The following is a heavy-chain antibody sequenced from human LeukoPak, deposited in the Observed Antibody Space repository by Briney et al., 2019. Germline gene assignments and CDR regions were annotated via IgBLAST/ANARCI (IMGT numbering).Heavy chain of an antibody. CDR3: ARERRVPAAIDY. V-gene: IGHV1-46*01. CDR1: GYTFTSYY. J-gene: IGHJ4*02. Sequence: GASVKVSCKASGYTFTSYYMHWVRQAPGQGLEWMGIINPSGGSTSYAQKFQGRVTMTRDTSISTAYMELSRLRSDDTAVYYCARERRVPAAIDYWGQGTLVTVSS. D-gene: IGHD2-2*01. CDR2: INPSGGST.